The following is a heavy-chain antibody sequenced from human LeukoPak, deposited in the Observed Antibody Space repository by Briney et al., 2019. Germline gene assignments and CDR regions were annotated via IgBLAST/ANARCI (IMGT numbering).Heavy chain of an antibody. J-gene: IGHJ4*02. CDR2: IYYSGST. V-gene: IGHV4-59*01. Sequence: SETLSLTCTVSGGSISSYYWSWIRQPPGKGLERIGYIYYSGSTNYNPSLKSRVTISVDTSKNQFSLKLSSVTAADTAVYYCARATAMVEGQFDYWGQGTLVTVSS. CDR3: ARATAMVEGQFDY. CDR1: GGSISSYY. D-gene: IGHD5-18*01.